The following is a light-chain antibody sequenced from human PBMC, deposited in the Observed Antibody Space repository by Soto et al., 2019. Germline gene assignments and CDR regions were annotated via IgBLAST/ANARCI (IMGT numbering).Light chain of an antibody. V-gene: IGKV1-5*01. Sequence: QVKQSAFTVSLSMGDTVTVTFRASQSVSGWLAWYQQKPGEAPKLLIYDASALPRGVPSRFSGSGSGTKFTLTIASLQPDDGATYSSEVSETLPKTFAAVTK. J-gene: IGKJ4*02. CDR3: EVSETLPKT. CDR1: QSVSGW. CDR2: DAS.